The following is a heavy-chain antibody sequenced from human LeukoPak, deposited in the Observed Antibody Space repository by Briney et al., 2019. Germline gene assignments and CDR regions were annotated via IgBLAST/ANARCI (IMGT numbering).Heavy chain of an antibody. CDR3: ARDYGDYIDWFDP. J-gene: IGHJ5*02. CDR1: GGSISSGSYY. CDR2: IYTSGST. D-gene: IGHD4-17*01. V-gene: IGHV4-61*02. Sequence: PSETLSLTCTVSGGSISSGSYYWSWIRQPAGKGLEWIGRIYTSGSTNYNPSLKSRVTISVDTSKNQFSLKLSSVTAADTAVYYRARDYGDYIDWFDPWGQGTLVTVSS.